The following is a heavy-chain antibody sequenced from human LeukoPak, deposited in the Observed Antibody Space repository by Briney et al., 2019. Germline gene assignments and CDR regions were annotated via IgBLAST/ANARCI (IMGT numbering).Heavy chain of an antibody. CDR1: GYTLTELS. V-gene: IGHV1-24*01. D-gene: IGHD3-22*01. CDR2: FDPEDGET. CDR3: ARTETYYYDSSGYYYGDY. Sequence: GASVKVSCKVSGYTLTELSMHWVRQAPGKGLEWMGGFDPEDGETIYAQKLQGRVTMTTDTSTSTAYMELRSLRSDDTAVYYCARTETYYYDSSGYYYGDYWGQGTLVTVSS. J-gene: IGHJ4*02.